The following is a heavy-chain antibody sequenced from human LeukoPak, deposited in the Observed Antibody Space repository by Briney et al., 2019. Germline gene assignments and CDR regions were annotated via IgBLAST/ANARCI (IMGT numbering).Heavy chain of an antibody. Sequence: PSETLSLTCTSPGDSITYYFWSWVRQPPGKGLEWIGYVFHTGSTNYNPSLMGRVTISLDTSKNQFSLRLTSVTAADTAVYYCATGRVYYGSEYWGQGALVTVSS. J-gene: IGHJ4*02. D-gene: IGHD3-10*01. V-gene: IGHV4-59*03. CDR2: VFHTGST. CDR3: ATGRVYYGSEY. CDR1: GDSITYYF.